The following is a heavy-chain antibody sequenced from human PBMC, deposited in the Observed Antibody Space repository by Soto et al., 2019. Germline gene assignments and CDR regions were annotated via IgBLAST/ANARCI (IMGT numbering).Heavy chain of an antibody. D-gene: IGHD3-10*01. CDR2: IIPILGIA. CDR3: ARTLRENYYGSGKYAFDI. J-gene: IGHJ3*02. V-gene: IGHV1-69*02. Sequence: SVKVSCKASGGTFSSYTISWVRQAPGQGLEWMGRIIPILGIANYAQKFQGRVTITADKSTSTAYMELSSLRSEDTAVYYCARTLRENYYGSGKYAFDIWGQGTMVTVSS. CDR1: GGTFSSYT.